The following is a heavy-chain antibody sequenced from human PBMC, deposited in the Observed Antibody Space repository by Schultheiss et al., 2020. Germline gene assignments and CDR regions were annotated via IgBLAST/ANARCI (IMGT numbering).Heavy chain of an antibody. D-gene: IGHD1-26*01. CDR1: GGSISSGGYY. V-gene: IGHV4-31*03. J-gene: IGHJ4*02. Sequence: SQTLSLTCTVSGGSISSGGYYWSWIRQHPGKGLEWIGYIYYSGSTYYNPSLKSRLTISADNSKNQFSLRLTSVTAADTAVYYCARDHPQDHSSLDYWGQGTLVTVSS. CDR3: ARDHPQDHSSLDY. CDR2: IYYSGST.